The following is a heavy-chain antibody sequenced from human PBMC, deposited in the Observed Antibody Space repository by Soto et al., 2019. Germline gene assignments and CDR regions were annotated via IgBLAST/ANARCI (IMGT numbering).Heavy chain of an antibody. V-gene: IGHV3-15*01. CDR3: TVAYSSSWTDAFDI. CDR1: GFTFSNAW. J-gene: IGHJ3*02. Sequence: LGGSLRLSCAASGFTFSNAWMSWVRQAPGKGLEWVGRIKSKTDGGTTDYAAPVKGRFTISRDDSKNTLYLQMNSLKTEDTAVYYCTVAYSSSWTDAFDIWGQGTMVTVSS. CDR2: IKSKTDGGTT. D-gene: IGHD6-13*01.